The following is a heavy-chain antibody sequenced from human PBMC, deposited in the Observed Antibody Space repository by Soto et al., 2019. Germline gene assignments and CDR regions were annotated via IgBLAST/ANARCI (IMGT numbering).Heavy chain of an antibody. D-gene: IGHD5-12*01. CDR2: INAGTGNT. CDR3: TRVHVDVPAEFEY. V-gene: IGHV1-3*01. J-gene: IGHJ4*02. CDR1: GYFFTSYG. Sequence: ASVKVSCQASGYFFTSYGMHWVRQAPGQRLEWLGWINAGTGNTKYSQKFQGRVTITVHTSASTAYMELSSLRSEDTAVYYCTRVHVDVPAEFEYWGQGTQVTVSS.